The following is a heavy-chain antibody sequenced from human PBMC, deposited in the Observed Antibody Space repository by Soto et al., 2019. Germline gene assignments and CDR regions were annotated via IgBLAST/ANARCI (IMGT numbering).Heavy chain of an antibody. J-gene: IGHJ6*02. D-gene: IGHD3-10*01. CDR2: VHHSGGS. Sequence: QVQLQESGPGLVKPSETLSLSCTVSGGSISSYYWSWFRQSPGKRMEWIGYVHHSGGSRYNPSLQSRVAISLDTAKSQFSLKVSSVSATDTAVYYCARQGFGPLHGLVDVWGQGTTVTVSS. CDR1: GGSISSYY. CDR3: ARQGFGPLHGLVDV. V-gene: IGHV4-59*08.